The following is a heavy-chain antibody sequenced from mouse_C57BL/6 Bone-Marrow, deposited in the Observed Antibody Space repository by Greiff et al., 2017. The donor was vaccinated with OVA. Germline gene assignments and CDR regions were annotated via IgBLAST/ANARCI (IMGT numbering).Heavy chain of an antibody. J-gene: IGHJ2*01. V-gene: IGHV1-4*01. CDR1: GYTFTSYT. Sequence: VQRVESGAELARPGASVKMSCKASGYTFTSYTIHWVKQRPGQGLEWIGYIDPTNDYTNYNQKFKGKATLTADKSSSTAYMQLSSLTSVDSAVYYWTRGYYFDYWGQGTTLTVSS. CDR3: TRGYYFDY. CDR2: IDPTNDYT.